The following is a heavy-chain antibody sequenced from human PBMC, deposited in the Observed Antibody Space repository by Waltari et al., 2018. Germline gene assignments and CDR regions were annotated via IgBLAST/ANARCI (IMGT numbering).Heavy chain of an antibody. CDR2: IYTGGTK. CDR1: GFTVSSNY. Sequence: EVQLVESGGGLIQPGGSLRLSCAASGFTVSSNYMTWVRQAPGKGLEWVSMIYTGGTKYYADAVKGRFAISTDKSKNTLYLQMNSLRVEDTAVYYCARDRTRVGGMDVWGQGTTVTVAS. V-gene: IGHV3-53*01. CDR3: ARDRTRVGGMDV. D-gene: IGHD4-17*01. J-gene: IGHJ6*02.